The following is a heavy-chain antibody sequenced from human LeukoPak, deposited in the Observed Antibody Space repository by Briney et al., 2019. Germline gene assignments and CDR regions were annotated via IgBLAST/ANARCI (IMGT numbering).Heavy chain of an antibody. CDR2: IYYSGST. J-gene: IGHJ4*02. D-gene: IGHD3-10*01. CDR3: ASRISLYYFDY. V-gene: IGHV4-30-4*01. Sequence: SETLSLTCTLSGGSITSGRYYWSWIRQPPGKGLEWIGYIYYSGSTYYNPSLKSRVTISVDTSKNQFSLKLSSMTAADTAVYYCASRISLYYFDYWGQGTLVIVSS. CDR1: GGSITSGRYY.